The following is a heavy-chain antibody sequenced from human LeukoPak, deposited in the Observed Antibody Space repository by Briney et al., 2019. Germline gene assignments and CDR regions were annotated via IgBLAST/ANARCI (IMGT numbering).Heavy chain of an antibody. Sequence: GGSLRLSCADPGFTFSGNWMSWVRQSPGKGLVWVSHISTDGSIIRYGDSVKGRFTISRDKAKNTLYLQMNSLTAEDTGVYYCVRYLYAFALGAWGKGTTVTVS. CDR2: ISTDGSII. V-gene: IGHV3-74*01. CDR3: VRYLYAFALGA. D-gene: IGHD2-8*01. CDR1: GFTFSGNW. J-gene: IGHJ6*03.